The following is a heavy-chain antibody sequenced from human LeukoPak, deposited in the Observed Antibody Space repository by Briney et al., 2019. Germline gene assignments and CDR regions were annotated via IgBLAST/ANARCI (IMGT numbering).Heavy chain of an antibody. CDR1: GGSFSGYY. J-gene: IGHJ4*02. CDR3: ARGRDIVVVPAARIGFDY. V-gene: IGHV4-34*01. CDR2: INHSGST. D-gene: IGHD2-2*01. Sequence: SETQSLTCAVYGGSFSGYYWSWIRQPPGKGLEWIGEINHSGSTNYNPSLTSRVTISVDTSKNQFSLKLSSVTAADTAVYYCARGRDIVVVPAARIGFDYWGQGTLVTVSP.